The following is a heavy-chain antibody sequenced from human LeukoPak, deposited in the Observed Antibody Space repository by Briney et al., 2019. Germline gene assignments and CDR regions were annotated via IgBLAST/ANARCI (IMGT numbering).Heavy chain of an antibody. J-gene: IGHJ4*02. D-gene: IGHD3-22*01. CDR1: GFTFSSYS. CDR3: ATYYYDSSGYYSNDY. Sequence: PGGSLRLSCAASGFTFSSYSMNWICQAPEKGLEWVSSISSSSSYIYYADSVKGRFTISRDNAKNSLYLQMNSLRAEDTAVYYCATYYYDSSGYYSNDYWGQGTLVTVSS. CDR2: ISSSSSYI. V-gene: IGHV3-21*01.